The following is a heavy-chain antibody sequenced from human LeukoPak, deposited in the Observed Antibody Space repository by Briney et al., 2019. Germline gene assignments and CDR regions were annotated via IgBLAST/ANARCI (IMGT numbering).Heavy chain of an antibody. CDR2: IKQDGSEN. CDR3: ARGNYFGDYVGVGIYFDY. Sequence: PGGSLRLSCAASGFSISSYWMSWVRQAPGKGLEWVANIKQDGSENYYVDSVKGRFTTSRDNAKSSLYRQMNSLRAEDTAVYYCARGNYFGDYVGVGIYFDYWGQGNLVTVSS. CDR1: GFSISSYW. V-gene: IGHV3-7*01. J-gene: IGHJ4*02. D-gene: IGHD4-17*01.